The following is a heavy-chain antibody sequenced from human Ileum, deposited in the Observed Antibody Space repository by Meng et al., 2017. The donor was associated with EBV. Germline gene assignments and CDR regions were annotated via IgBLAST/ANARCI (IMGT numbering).Heavy chain of an antibody. CDR3: VSYAVGAGGIGY. Sequence: QVQLQESGPGLVKPSQTLSLTCAVSGVSISGGYFNWSWIRQPPGKGLEWIGHSGSTSYNPSLRSRVTISVDTSKNQFSLKVDSATAGDTAVYYCVSYAVGAGGIGYWGQGILVTVSS. CDR1: GVSISGGYFN. D-gene: IGHD1-26*01. J-gene: IGHJ4*02. CDR2: HSGST. V-gene: IGHV4-30-4*01.